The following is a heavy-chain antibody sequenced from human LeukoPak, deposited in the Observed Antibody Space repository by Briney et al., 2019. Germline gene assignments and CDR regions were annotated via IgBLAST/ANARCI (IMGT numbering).Heavy chain of an antibody. V-gene: IGHV3-21*01. CDR1: GFTFSSYS. CDR2: IGITSRLL. J-gene: IGHJ4*02. CDR3: ARDVSSGHYYFDY. D-gene: IGHD6-19*01. Sequence: GGSLRLSCAASGFTFSSYSMNWVRQAPGKGLEWVSSIGITSRLLYYADSVKGRFTISRDNTKNSLYLQLNSLRAEDTAVYYCARDVSSGHYYFDYWGPGTLVTVSS.